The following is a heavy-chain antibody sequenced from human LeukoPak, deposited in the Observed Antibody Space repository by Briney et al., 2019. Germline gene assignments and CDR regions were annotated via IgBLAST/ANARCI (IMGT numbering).Heavy chain of an antibody. CDR2: IYTSGST. J-gene: IGHJ5*02. Sequence: PSETLSLTCTVSGGSISSYYWSWIRQPAGKGLEWIGRIYTSGSTNYNPSLKSRVTMSADTSKNQFSLKLSSVTAADTAVYYCARAVSSGYYYRDWFDPWGQGTLVTVSS. V-gene: IGHV4-4*07. D-gene: IGHD3-22*01. CDR1: GGSISSYY. CDR3: ARAVSSGYYYRDWFDP.